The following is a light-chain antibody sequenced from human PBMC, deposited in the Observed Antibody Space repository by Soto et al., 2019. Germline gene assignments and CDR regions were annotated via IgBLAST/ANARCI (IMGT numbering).Light chain of an antibody. CDR2: DNN. CDR3: GTWDSSLSAHYV. CDR1: SSNIGNNY. J-gene: IGLJ1*01. Sequence: QSVLTQPPSVSAAPGQKVTISCSGSSSNIGNNYVSWYQQLPGTAPKLLIYDNNKRPSGIPDRFSGPKSGTSATLGITGLQTGDEADYYCGTWDSSLSAHYVFGTGTKLTVL. V-gene: IGLV1-51*01.